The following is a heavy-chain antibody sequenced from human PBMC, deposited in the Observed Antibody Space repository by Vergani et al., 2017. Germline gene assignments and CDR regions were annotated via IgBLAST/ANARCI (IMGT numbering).Heavy chain of an antibody. CDR1: GFTFNHYA. V-gene: IGHV3-23*04. CDR2: ISGSGGST. J-gene: IGHJ6*04. CDR3: AKANPRNSGYDYLYYYHAMDV. D-gene: IGHD5-12*01. Sequence: VQLVASGGGLVRPGGSLRLSCAASGFTFNHYAMNWVRQAPGKGLEWVSGISGSGGSTYYAGSVKGRFTISRDSSKNTLYLQMNSLSAGDTAVYYCAKANPRNSGYDYLYYYHAMDVWGKGTTVTVSS.